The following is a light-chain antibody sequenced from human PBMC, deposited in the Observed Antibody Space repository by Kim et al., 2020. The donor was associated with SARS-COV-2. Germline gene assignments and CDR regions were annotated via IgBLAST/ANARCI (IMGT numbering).Light chain of an antibody. CDR3: QAWYSSTLYV. CDR2: QDS. Sequence: SYELTQPPSVSVSPGQTASITCSGDKLGDKYACWYQQKPGQSPVLVIYQDSKRPSGTPERFSGSNSGNTATLTISGTQAMDEADHYCQAWYSSTLYVFGT. V-gene: IGLV3-1*01. CDR1: KLGDKY. J-gene: IGLJ1*01.